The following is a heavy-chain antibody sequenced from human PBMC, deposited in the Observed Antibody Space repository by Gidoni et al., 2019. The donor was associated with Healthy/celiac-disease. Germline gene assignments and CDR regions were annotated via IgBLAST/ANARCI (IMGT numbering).Heavy chain of an antibody. J-gene: IGHJ4*02. Sequence: QVQLVQSGAEVKKPGASVKVSCKASGYTFTSYGISWVRQAPGQGLEWMGWISAYNGNKNYAQKRQGRVTMTTDTSTSTAYMELRSLRSDDTAVYYCARWYYYDSSGYLIPFDYWGQGTLVTVSS. D-gene: IGHD3-22*01. CDR1: GYTFTSYG. CDR3: ARWYYYDSSGYLIPFDY. V-gene: IGHV1-18*04. CDR2: ISAYNGNK.